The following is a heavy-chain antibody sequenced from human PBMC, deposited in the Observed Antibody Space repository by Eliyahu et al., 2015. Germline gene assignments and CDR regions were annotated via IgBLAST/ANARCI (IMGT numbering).Heavy chain of an antibody. CDR1: GFPFGDXA. V-gene: IGHV3-49*04. J-gene: IGHJ5*02. D-gene: IGHD4-17*01. Sequence: EVQLVXSGGGLVQPGRSLRLSCXASGFPFGDXAMSWVRQAPGKGLEWVGFIRSKAYGGTTEYAASVKGRFTISRDDSKSIAYLQMNSLKTEDTAVYYCTRDRSPYGDPRLGWFDPWGQGTLVTVSS. CDR3: TRDRSPYGDPRLGWFDP. CDR2: IRSKAYGGTT.